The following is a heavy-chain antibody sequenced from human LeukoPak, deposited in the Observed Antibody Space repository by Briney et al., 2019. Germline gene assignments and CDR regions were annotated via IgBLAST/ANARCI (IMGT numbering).Heavy chain of an antibody. D-gene: IGHD6-19*01. CDR2: IYYSGST. J-gene: IGHJ6*02. V-gene: IGHV4-39*01. Sequence: SETLSLTCTVSGGSISSSSYYWGWLRQPPGKGLEWIGSIYYSGSTYYNPSLKSRVTISVDTSKNQFSLKLSSVTAADTAVYYCATAVADPYGMDVWGQGTTVTVSS. CDR1: GGSISSSSYY. CDR3: ATAVADPYGMDV.